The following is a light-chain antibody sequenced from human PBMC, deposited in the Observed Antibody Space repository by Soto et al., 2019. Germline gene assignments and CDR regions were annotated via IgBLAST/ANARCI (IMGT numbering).Light chain of an antibody. CDR3: QQANSYST. CDR1: QSIVGW. J-gene: IGKJ1*01. CDR2: KTS. Sequence: DIHMTQSPSALSASVCARVTISCRASQSIVGWLAWYQQKPGKAPKLLIYKTSSLESGVPSRFSGGGSGTEFTLSISSLQPDDFATYYCQQANSYSTFGQGTKVDIK. V-gene: IGKV1-5*03.